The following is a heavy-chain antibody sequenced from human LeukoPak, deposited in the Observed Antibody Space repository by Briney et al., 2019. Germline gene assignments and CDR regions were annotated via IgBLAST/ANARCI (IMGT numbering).Heavy chain of an antibody. J-gene: IGHJ3*02. D-gene: IGHD3-9*01. V-gene: IGHV3-11*03. CDR1: GFTFSDYY. CDR3: ATNYDILTGSPKDDAFDI. CDR2: ISSSSSYT. Sequence: GGSLRLSCAASGFTFSDYYMSWIRQAPGKGLEWVSYISSSSSYTNYADSVKGRFTISRDNDKNSLYLQMNSLRAEDTAVYYCATNYDILTGSPKDDAFDIWGQGTMVTVSS.